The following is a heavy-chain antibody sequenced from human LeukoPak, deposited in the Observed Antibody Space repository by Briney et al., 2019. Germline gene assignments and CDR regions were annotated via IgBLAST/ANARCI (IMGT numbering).Heavy chain of an antibody. V-gene: IGHV4-34*01. CDR2: INHSGST. Sequence: SETLSLTCAVYGGSFSGYYWSWIRQPPGKGLEWIGEINHSGSTNYNPSLKSRVTISADTSKNQFSLKLSSVTAADTAVYYCARGRDYALYDYWGQGTVVTVSS. D-gene: IGHD4-17*01. J-gene: IGHJ4*02. CDR3: ARGRDYALYDY. CDR1: GGSFSGYY.